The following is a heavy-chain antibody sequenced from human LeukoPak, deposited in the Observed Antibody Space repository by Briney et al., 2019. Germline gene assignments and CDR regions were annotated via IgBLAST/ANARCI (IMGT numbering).Heavy chain of an antibody. CDR3: ARWVGGYGDPPYYYYYYYMDV. V-gene: IGHV1-69*05. D-gene: IGHD4-17*01. J-gene: IGHJ6*03. CDR2: IIPTFGTA. CDR1: GGTFSIYA. Sequence: SVKVSCKASGGTFSIYAISWVRQAPGQGLEWMGGIIPTFGTANYAQKFQGRVTITTDESTSTAYMELSSLRSEDTAVYYCARWVGGYGDPPYYYYYYYMDVWGKGTTVTVSS.